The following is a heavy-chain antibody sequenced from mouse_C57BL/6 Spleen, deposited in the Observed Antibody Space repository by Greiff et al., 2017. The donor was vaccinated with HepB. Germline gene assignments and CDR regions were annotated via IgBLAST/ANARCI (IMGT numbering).Heavy chain of an antibody. CDR1: GYAFSSSW. V-gene: IGHV1-82*01. CDR3: ARDSSGYSYYFDY. CDR2: IYPGDGDT. D-gene: IGHD3-2*02. Sequence: QVQLQQSGPELVKPGASVKISCKASGYAFSSSWMNWVKQRPGKGLEWIGRIYPGDGDTNYNGKFKGKAKLTADKSSSTAYMQLSSLTSEDSAVYFCARDSSGYSYYFDYWGQGTTLTVSS. J-gene: IGHJ2*01.